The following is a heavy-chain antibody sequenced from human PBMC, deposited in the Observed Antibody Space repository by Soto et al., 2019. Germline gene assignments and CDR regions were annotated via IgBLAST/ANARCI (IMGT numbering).Heavy chain of an antibody. CDR2: ISGGGGST. Sequence: GGSLRLSCAASGFNFNIFAMNWVRQAPGKGLEWVSGISGGGGSTSYADSVKGRFTISRDNSKNTLYLQMDSLRAEDTTIYYWGGLLTTAASLDSWGGGTRVTVSS. V-gene: IGHV3-23*01. D-gene: IGHD3-9*01. J-gene: IGHJ4*02. CDR1: GFNFNIFA. CDR3: GGLLTTAASLDS.